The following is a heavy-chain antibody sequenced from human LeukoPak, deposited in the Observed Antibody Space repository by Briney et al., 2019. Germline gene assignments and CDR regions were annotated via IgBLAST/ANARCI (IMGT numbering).Heavy chain of an antibody. CDR1: GYTFTGYY. CDR2: INPNSGAT. Sequence: ASVKVSCKATGYTFTGYYMHWVRQAPGQGPEWMGWINPNSGATNYAQKFQGRVIMTRDTSISTAYMDLSRLRSEDTAVYYCARGDCSSTSCYRPHMDVWGKGTTVTVSS. V-gene: IGHV1-2*02. D-gene: IGHD2-2*02. CDR3: ARGDCSSTSCYRPHMDV. J-gene: IGHJ6*03.